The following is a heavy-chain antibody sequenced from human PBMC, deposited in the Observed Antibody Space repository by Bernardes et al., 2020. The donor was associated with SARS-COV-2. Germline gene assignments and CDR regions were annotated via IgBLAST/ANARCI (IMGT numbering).Heavy chain of an antibody. J-gene: IGHJ4*02. V-gene: IGHV4-59*01. CDR3: ARGSTSYDFWSGYRGMYYFDY. CDR2: IFYSGTT. D-gene: IGHD3-3*01. Sequence: SEPLSLTCTVSGGSISSYYWTWIRQPPGKGLEWIGDIFYSGTTNYNPSLNSRVTISVDTSKNQFSLKLNSVTAADTAVYYCARGSTSYDFWSGYRGMYYFDYWGQGTLVTVSS. CDR1: GGSISSYY.